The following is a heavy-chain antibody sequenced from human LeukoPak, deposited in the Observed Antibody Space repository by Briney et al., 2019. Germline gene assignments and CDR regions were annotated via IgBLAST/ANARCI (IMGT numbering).Heavy chain of an antibody. Sequence: GGSLRLSCAASGFTVSSYYMSWVRQAPGKGLEWVSVIYSGGSTYYADSVKGRFTTSRDNSENTLYLQVNSLRAEDTAVYYCATAAEVYYYYGMDLWGQGTTVTVSS. CDR2: IYSGGST. J-gene: IGHJ6*02. V-gene: IGHV3-53*01. CDR3: ATAAEVYYYYGMDL. CDR1: GFTVSSYY. D-gene: IGHD6-13*01.